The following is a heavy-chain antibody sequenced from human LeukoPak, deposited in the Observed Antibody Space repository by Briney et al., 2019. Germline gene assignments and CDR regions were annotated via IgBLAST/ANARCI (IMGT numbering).Heavy chain of an antibody. J-gene: IGHJ6*02. D-gene: IGHD4-17*01. CDR3: ARDARTTVTTGLLDPDLYYGMDV. V-gene: IGHV1-18*01. CDR2: ISAYNGNT. Sequence: ASVKVSCKASGYTLTSYGISWVRQAPGQGLEWMGWISAYNGNTNYAQKLQGRVTMTTDTSTSTAYMELRSLRSDDTAVYYCARDARTTVTTGLLDPDLYYGMDVWGQGTTVTVSS. CDR1: GYTLTSYG.